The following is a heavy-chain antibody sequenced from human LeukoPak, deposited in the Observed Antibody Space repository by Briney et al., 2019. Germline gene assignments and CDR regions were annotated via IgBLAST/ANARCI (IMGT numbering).Heavy chain of an antibody. D-gene: IGHD3-10*01. Sequence: SETLSLTCSVSGGSISSYYWGWIRQPPGKGLEWIGSIYYSGSTYYNPSLKSRVTISVDTSKNQFSLKLSSVTAADTAVYYCARHGGFGELFWGQGTLVTVSS. J-gene: IGHJ4*02. CDR3: ARHGGFGELF. V-gene: IGHV4-39*01. CDR1: GGSISSYY. CDR2: IYYSGST.